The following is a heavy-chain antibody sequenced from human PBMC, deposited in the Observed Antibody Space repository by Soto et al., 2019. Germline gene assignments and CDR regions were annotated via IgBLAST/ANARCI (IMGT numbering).Heavy chain of an antibody. J-gene: IGHJ5*02. D-gene: IGHD2-2*01. CDR1: GFSLSNAGLG. Sequence: QVTVKESGPVLVKPTETLTLTCTVSGFSLSNAGLGVSWIRQPPGKALEWLAHIFSNDEKSYSTSLKSRLTISKNPPKSQVVLTMTTMDPVDTATYYCASTYPTSWYWFAPWGQGTLVTVSS. CDR2: IFSNDEK. V-gene: IGHV2-26*04. CDR3: ASTYPTSWYWFAP.